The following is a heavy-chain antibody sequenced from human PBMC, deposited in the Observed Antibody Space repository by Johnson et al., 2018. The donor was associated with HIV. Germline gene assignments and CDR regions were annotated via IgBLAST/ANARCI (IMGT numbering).Heavy chain of an antibody. D-gene: IGHD5-24*01. CDR1: GFTFDDYA. V-gene: IGHV3-9*01. CDR3: AREVERGLGFDI. J-gene: IGHJ3*02. CDR2: ISWNSGSI. Sequence: QLVESGGGLVQPGRSLRLSCAASGFTFDDYAMHWVRQAPGKGLEWVSGISWNSGSIGYVDSVKGRFTISRDNAKKSVYLQMNSLRAEDTAGYYCAREVERGLGFDIWGQGTMVTVSS.